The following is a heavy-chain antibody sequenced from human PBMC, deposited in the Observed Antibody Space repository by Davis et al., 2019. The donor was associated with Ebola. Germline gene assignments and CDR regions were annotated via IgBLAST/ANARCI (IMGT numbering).Heavy chain of an antibody. CDR1: GFTFSSYS. Sequence: GESLKISCAASGFTFSSYSMNWVRQAPGKGLEWVSYISSSSSTIYYADSVKGRFTISGDNSKNTLYLQMNSLRAEDTAVYFCARQRITMIDYGMDVWGQGTTVTVSS. J-gene: IGHJ6*02. V-gene: IGHV3-48*01. CDR3: ARQRITMIDYGMDV. D-gene: IGHD3-22*01. CDR2: ISSSSSTI.